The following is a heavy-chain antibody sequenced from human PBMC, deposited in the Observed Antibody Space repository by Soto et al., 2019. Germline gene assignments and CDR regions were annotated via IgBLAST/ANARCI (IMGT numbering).Heavy chain of an antibody. Sequence: SEALSLTCAVSGGSISSSNWLSWVRQSPGKGLEWIGEIFHSGSTNYNPSLKSRVTISVDKSKNHFSLKLSSVTAADTAVYYCARARRAAPDYWGQGTLVTVSS. V-gene: IGHV4-4*02. J-gene: IGHJ4*02. CDR3: ARARRAAPDY. CDR1: GGSISSSNW. CDR2: IFHSGST. D-gene: IGHD6-25*01.